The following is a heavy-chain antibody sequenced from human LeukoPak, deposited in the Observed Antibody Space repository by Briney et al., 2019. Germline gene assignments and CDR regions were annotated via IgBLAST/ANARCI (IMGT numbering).Heavy chain of an antibody. V-gene: IGHV4-39*07. D-gene: IGHD3-3*01. CDR3: ARGVFGVVIGSYYMDV. Sequence: PSETLSLTCTVSGGSISSSSYYWGWIRQPPGKGLEWIGSIYYSGSTYYNPSLKSRVTISVDTSKNQFSLKLSSVTAADTAVYYCARGVFGVVIGSYYMDVWGKGTTVTVSS. CDR1: GGSISSSSYY. J-gene: IGHJ6*03. CDR2: IYYSGST.